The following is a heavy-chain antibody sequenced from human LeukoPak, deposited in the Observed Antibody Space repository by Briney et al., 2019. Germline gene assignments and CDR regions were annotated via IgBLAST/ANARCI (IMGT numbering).Heavy chain of an antibody. J-gene: IGHJ3*02. CDR1: GGTFSSYA. D-gene: IGHD2-2*01. V-gene: IGHV1-69*05. CDR2: IIPIFGTA. Sequence: SVKVSCKASGGTFSSYAISWVRQAPGQGLEWMGGIIPIFGTANYAQKFQGRVTITTDESTSTAYMELSSLRSEGTAVYYCARDMASAFDIWGQGTMVTVSS. CDR3: ARDMASAFDI.